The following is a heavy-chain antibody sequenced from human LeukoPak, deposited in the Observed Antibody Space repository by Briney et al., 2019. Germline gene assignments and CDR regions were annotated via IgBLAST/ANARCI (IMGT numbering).Heavy chain of an antibody. Sequence: ASVKVSCKASGYTFTSYDINWVRQATGQGLEWMGWMNPNSGNTGYAQKFQGRVTMTRNTSISTAYMELSSLRSEDTAVYCCARVPLIAAHKRAIWFDPWGQGTLVTVSS. CDR2: MNPNSGNT. V-gene: IGHV1-8*01. CDR1: GYTFTSYD. CDR3: ARVPLIAAHKRAIWFDP. J-gene: IGHJ5*02. D-gene: IGHD6-6*01.